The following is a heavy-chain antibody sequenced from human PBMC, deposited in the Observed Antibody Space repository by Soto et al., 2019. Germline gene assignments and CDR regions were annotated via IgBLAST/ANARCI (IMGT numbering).Heavy chain of an antibody. J-gene: IGHJ4*01. D-gene: IGHD3-22*01. CDR3: ASSVLFDSSGYYLYYFDA. CDR2: IYPGDSDT. Sequence: GEYPKISCKGSGYSFTSYWIGWVRQMPGKGLEWMGIIYPGDSDTRYSPSFQGQVTISADKSISTAYLQWSSLKAPDTAMYYCASSVLFDSSGYYLYYFDALGNGTPVT. V-gene: IGHV5-51*01. CDR1: GYSFTSYW.